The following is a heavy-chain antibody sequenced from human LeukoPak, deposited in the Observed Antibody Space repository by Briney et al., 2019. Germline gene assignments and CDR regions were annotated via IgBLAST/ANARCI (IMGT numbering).Heavy chain of an antibody. CDR1: GFTFSSHA. CDR3: AKGVAANSFWSGYNY. J-gene: IGHJ4*02. D-gene: IGHD3-3*01. V-gene: IGHV3-23*01. CDR2: ISATGLNI. Sequence: PGGSLRLSCAASGFTFSSHAMSWVRQAPGKGLEWVSSISATGLNIYYADSVKGRFTISRDNSQNTLYLQMNGLRVEDTAVYYCAKGVAANSFWSGYNYWGQGALVTVSS.